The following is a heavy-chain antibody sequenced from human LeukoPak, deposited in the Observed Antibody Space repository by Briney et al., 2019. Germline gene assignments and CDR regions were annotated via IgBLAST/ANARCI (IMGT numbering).Heavy chain of an antibody. V-gene: IGHV4-39*01. D-gene: IGHD6-25*01. CDR2: IYYSGSA. Sequence: PSETLSLTCTVSGGSISDSNYYWGWIRQPPGRGLEWIANIYYSGSAYYSPSLKSRVTVSIDTSKNQFSQKLNSVTAADTAVYYCARQSTIAAARIDPWGQGTLVTVSS. CDR3: ARQSTIAAARIDP. CDR1: GGSISDSNYY. J-gene: IGHJ5*02.